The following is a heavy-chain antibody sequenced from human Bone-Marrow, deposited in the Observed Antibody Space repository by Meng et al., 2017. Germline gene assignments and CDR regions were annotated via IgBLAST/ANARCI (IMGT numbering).Heavy chain of an antibody. CDR1: GGSISSYT. D-gene: IGHD6-19*01. V-gene: IGHV4-4*07. J-gene: IGHJ4*02. Sequence: SETLSLTCTVSGGSISSYTWSWIRQPAGKGLEWIGRIYTSGSTDCNPSFKSRVTMSVDTSKNKFSLKLDSVTAAEPAVYYCARELYGSGWYGESWGQGTLVTVSS. CDR3: ARELYGSGWYGES. CDR2: IYTSGST.